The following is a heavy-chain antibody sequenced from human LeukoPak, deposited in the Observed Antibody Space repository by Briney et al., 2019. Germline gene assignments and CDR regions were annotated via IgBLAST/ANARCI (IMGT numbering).Heavy chain of an antibody. CDR2: IYYSGNT. CDR1: GGSISSSSYY. J-gene: IGHJ4*02. D-gene: IGHD2-2*03. V-gene: IGHV4-39*07. CDR3: ARDGYLAVDY. Sequence: PSETLSLTCTVSGGSISSSSYYWGWIRQPPGKGLEWIGSIYYSGNTYYNPSLKSRVAISVDTSKNQFSLKPSSVTAADTAVYYCARDGYLAVDYWGQGTLVTVSS.